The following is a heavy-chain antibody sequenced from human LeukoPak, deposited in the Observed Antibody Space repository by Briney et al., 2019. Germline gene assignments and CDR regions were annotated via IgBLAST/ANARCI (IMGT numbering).Heavy chain of an antibody. Sequence: GSLRLSCAASGFTFSSYSMNWVRQAPGKGLEWVSSISSSSSYIYYADSVKGRFTISRDNAKNSLYLQMNSLRAEDTAVYYCARAVGEQWPRYYFDYWGQGTLVTVSS. CDR1: GFTFSSYS. CDR2: ISSSSSYI. V-gene: IGHV3-21*01. J-gene: IGHJ4*02. D-gene: IGHD6-19*01. CDR3: ARAVGEQWPRYYFDY.